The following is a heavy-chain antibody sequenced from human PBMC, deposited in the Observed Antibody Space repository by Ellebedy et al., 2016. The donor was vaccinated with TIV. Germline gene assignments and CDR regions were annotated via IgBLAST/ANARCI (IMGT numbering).Heavy chain of an antibody. CDR3: GKDITPGGLDV. V-gene: IGHV3-9*01. CDR1: GFTIDAYA. J-gene: IGHJ6*02. Sequence: PGGSLRLSCTVSGFTIDAYAMHWVRRAPGRGLEWVSGIFLDGTGTGYADSVKGRFTISRDTAKNSLYLQMNSLRPEDTALYYCGKDITPGGLDVWGQGTTVTVSS. CDR2: IFLDGTGT. D-gene: IGHD4-23*01.